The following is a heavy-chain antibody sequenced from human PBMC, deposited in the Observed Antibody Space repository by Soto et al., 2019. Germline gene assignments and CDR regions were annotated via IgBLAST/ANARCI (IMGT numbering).Heavy chain of an antibody. D-gene: IGHD4-17*01. J-gene: IGHJ4*02. CDR3: ARTTAVPNTLRSRYFFDY. Sequence: PSETLSLTCTVSGGSVSSGSQFWSWIRQPPGKGLEWIGSIYETERTNYNPSLKSRVTISVDLSKNRFSLRLSSVTTADTALYYCARTTAVPNTLRSRYFFDYWGQGTLVTVSS. CDR1: GGSVSSGSQF. V-gene: IGHV4-61*01. CDR2: IYETERT.